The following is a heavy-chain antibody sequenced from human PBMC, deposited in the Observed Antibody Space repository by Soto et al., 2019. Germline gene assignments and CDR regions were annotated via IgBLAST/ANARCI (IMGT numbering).Heavy chain of an antibody. D-gene: IGHD3-3*01. J-gene: IGHJ6*02. Sequence: GGSLRLSCAASGFTFSNLGMHWVRQAPGKGLEWVAVIWYDGSNKYYADSVKGRFTISRDNSKNTLYLQMNSLRAEDTAVYYCARDRVFGVVPYYYYGMDVWGQGTTVTVSS. CDR1: GFTFSNLG. V-gene: IGHV3-33*01. CDR3: ARDRVFGVVPYYYYGMDV. CDR2: IWYDGSNK.